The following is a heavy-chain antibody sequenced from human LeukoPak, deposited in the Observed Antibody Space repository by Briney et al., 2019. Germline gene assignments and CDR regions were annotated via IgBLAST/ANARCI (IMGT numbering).Heavy chain of an antibody. V-gene: IGHV3-21*01. D-gene: IGHD2-15*01. CDR2: ISSSSSYI. CDR1: GFTFSSYS. CDR3: ARDQGGHYSGYCSGGSCYLSPDYYGMDV. Sequence: GGSLRLSCAASGFTFSSYSMNWVRQAPGKALEWVSSISSSSSYIYYADSVKGRFTISRDNAKNSLYLQMNSLRAEDTAVYYCARDQGGHYSGYCSGGSCYLSPDYYGMDVWGQGTTVTVSS. J-gene: IGHJ6*02.